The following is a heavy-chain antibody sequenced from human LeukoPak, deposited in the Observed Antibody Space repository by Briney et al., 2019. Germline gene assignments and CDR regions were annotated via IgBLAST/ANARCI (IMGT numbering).Heavy chain of an antibody. V-gene: IGHV4-39*07. J-gene: IGHJ4*02. D-gene: IGHD1-26*01. CDR1: GGSISSSSYY. CDR2: IYYSGST. CDR3: ARVGAMTLDFDY. Sequence: SETLSLTCTVSGGSISSSSYYWGWIRQPPGKGLEWIGSIYYSGSTYYNPSLKSRVTISVDTSKNQFSLKLSSVTAADTAVYYCARVGAMTLDFDYWGQGTLVTVSS.